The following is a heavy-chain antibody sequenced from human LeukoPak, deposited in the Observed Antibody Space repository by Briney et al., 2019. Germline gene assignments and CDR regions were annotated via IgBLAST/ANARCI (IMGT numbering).Heavy chain of an antibody. J-gene: IGHJ4*02. Sequence: KASETLSLTCTVSGGSISSYYWSWIRQPPGKGLEWIGEINHSGSTYYNPSLKSRVTISVDRSKNQFSLKLSSVTAADTAVYYCARHIDSSGYYYDYWGQGTLVTVSS. D-gene: IGHD3-22*01. V-gene: IGHV4-34*01. CDR2: INHSGST. CDR1: GGSISSYY. CDR3: ARHIDSSGYYYDY.